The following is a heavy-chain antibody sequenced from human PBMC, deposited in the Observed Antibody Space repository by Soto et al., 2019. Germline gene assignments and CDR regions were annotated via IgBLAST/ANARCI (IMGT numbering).Heavy chain of an antibody. D-gene: IGHD6-19*01. J-gene: IGHJ4*02. CDR3: ARDPVAGTYVDY. CDR2: IQAFNGNT. Sequence: QVQLVQSGAEVKKPGASVNVSCKASGYTFISYGISWVRQAPGQGLEWLGLIQAFNGNTNYAQKRKGRVTMTRDTPTSTADMERRSLRSDDTAVYCCARDPVAGTYVDYWGQGTLVTVSS. CDR1: GYTFISYG. V-gene: IGHV1-18*01.